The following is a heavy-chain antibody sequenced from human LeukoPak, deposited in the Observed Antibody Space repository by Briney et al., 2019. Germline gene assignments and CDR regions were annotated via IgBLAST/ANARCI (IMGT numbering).Heavy chain of an antibody. CDR2: IIPIFGTA. CDR3: ARDSSSWYSQWFDP. Sequence: VASVKVPCKASGGTFSSYAISWVRQAPGQGLEWMGGIIPIFGTANYAQKFQGRVTITADESTSTAYMELSSLRSEDTAVYYCARDSSSWYSQWFDPWGQGTLVTVSS. J-gene: IGHJ5*02. V-gene: IGHV1-69*13. D-gene: IGHD6-13*01. CDR1: GGTFSSYA.